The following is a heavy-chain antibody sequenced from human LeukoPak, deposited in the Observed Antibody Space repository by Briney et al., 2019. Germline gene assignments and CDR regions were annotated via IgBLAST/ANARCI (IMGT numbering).Heavy chain of an antibody. D-gene: IGHD2/OR15-2a*01. J-gene: IGHJ4*02. V-gene: IGHV3-30*02. Sequence: GGSLRLSCSASGFTFSRFGMHWVRQAPGQGLEWVAFILYDGSKKYYADSVKGRFTISRDNSKNTLSLQMNSLRGEDTDLYYCTKDLRYYCADNLSEMDDHDYWGQGTLVTVSS. CDR2: ILYDGSKK. CDR1: GFTFSRFG. CDR3: TKDLRYYCADNLSEMDDHDY.